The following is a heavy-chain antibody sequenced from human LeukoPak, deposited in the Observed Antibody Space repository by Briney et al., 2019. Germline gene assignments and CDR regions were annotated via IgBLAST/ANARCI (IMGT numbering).Heavy chain of an antibody. Sequence: ALVKVSCKASGYTFTSYDINWVRQATGQGLEWMGWMNPNSGNTGYAQKFQGRVTITRNTSISTAYMELSSLRSEDTAVYYCARGGDHCSSTSCYRAFDIWGQGTMVTVSS. CDR1: GYTFTSYD. V-gene: IGHV1-8*03. CDR3: ARGGDHCSSTSCYRAFDI. J-gene: IGHJ3*02. D-gene: IGHD2-2*02. CDR2: MNPNSGNT.